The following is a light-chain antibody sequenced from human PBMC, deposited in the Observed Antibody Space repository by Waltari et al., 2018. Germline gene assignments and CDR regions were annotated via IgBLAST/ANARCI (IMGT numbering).Light chain of an antibody. V-gene: IGLV2-23*02. Sequence: QSALTQPASVSGSPGQSITVSCSGTTDDIGAYNLVSWYRQHPGEAPKILIYEVTKRPSWVSTRLSGSKSGNTASLTISGLQAEDEGDYYCCSYAGDGTVVFGGGTRLTVL. CDR2: EVT. CDR1: TDDIGAYNL. J-gene: IGLJ2*01. CDR3: CSYAGDGTVV.